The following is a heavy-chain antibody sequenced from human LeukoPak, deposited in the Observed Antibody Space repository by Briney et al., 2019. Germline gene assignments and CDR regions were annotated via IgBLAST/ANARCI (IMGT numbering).Heavy chain of an antibody. CDR3: ARAKDSHYYGSGSYPGY. J-gene: IGHJ4*02. Sequence: VASVKVSCKASGYSFTSHYMHWVRQAPGQGLEWLGLINPSGSSTLYAQKFQGRVTMTRDMSTTTDYMELSSLRSEDTAVYYCARAKDSHYYGSGSYPGYWGQGTLVTVSS. D-gene: IGHD3-10*01. CDR2: INPSGSST. CDR1: GYSFTSHY. V-gene: IGHV1-46*01.